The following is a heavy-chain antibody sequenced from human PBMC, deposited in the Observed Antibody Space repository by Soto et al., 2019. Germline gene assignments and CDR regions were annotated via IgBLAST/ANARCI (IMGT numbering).Heavy chain of an antibody. CDR1: GYSISSGYY. CDR2: IYHSGST. CDR3: ARVVGYCSSTSCHPYYYYFGMDV. J-gene: IGHJ6*02. V-gene: IGHV4-38-2*01. D-gene: IGHD2-2*01. Sequence: SETLSLTCAVSGYSISSGYYWGWIRQPPGKGLEWIGSIYHSGSTYYNPSLKSRVTISVDTSKNQFSLKLSSVTAADTAVYYCARVVGYCSSTSCHPYYYYFGMDVWGQGTTVTVSS.